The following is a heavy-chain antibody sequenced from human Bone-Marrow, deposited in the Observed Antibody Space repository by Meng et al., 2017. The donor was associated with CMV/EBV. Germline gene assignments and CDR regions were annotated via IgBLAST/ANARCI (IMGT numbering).Heavy chain of an antibody. CDR3: ARAHWVRGVIISDAFDI. V-gene: IGHV1-46*01. CDR2: INPSGGST. D-gene: IGHD3-10*01. Sequence: GESLKISCKASGYTFTSYYMHWVRQAPGQGLEWMGIINPSGGSTSYAQKFQGRVTITTDESTSTAYMELTSLRSEDTAVYYCARAHWVRGVIISDAFDIWGQGTMVTVSS. CDR1: GYTFTSYY. J-gene: IGHJ3*02.